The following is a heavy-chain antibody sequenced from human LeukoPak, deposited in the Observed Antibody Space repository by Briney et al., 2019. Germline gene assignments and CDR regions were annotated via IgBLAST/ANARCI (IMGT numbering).Heavy chain of an antibody. Sequence: SLRLSCAASGFTFDYYAMHWVRQAPGKGLEWVSGISWNSGSIGYADSVKGRFTISRDNAKNSLYLQMNSLRAEDTALYYCATGEYSYGGFDYWGQGTLVTVSS. D-gene: IGHD5-18*01. CDR2: ISWNSGSI. CDR1: GFTFDYYA. J-gene: IGHJ4*02. V-gene: IGHV3-9*01. CDR3: ATGEYSYGGFDY.